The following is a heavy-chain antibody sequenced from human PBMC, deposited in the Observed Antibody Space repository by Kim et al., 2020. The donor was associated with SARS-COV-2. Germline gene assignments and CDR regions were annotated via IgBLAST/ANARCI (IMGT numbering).Heavy chain of an antibody. J-gene: IGHJ1*01. V-gene: IGHV4-30-2*04. CDR3: ARLFDPRAYFQY. Sequence: YNLSLKSRVTIAGDTAKNQFSLKLSSVTAADTALYYCARLFDPRAYFQYCRQGTLVTVSS.